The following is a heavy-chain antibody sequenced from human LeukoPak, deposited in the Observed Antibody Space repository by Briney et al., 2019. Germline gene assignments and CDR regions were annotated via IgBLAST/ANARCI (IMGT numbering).Heavy chain of an antibody. CDR1: GYSISSGYY. J-gene: IGHJ4*02. CDR3: AREISGSYFY. CDR2: IYHSGST. V-gene: IGHV4-38-2*02. Sequence: PSETLSLTCTVSGYSISSGYYWGWIRQPPGKGLEWIGSIYHSGSTYYNPSLKSRVTISVDTSKSQFSLKLSSVTAADTAVYYCAREISGSYFYWGQGTLVTVSS. D-gene: IGHD1-26*01.